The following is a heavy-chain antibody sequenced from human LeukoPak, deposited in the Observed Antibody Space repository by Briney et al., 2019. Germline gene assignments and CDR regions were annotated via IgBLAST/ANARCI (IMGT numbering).Heavy chain of an antibody. D-gene: IGHD5-18*01. CDR1: GGSFSGYY. J-gene: IGHJ4*02. Sequence: SETLSLTCAVSGGSFSGYYWSWIRQPPGKGLEWIGEINHTGRTYYNPSLKSRVTISVDTSKNQFSLKLSSVTAADTAVYYCARARARLWGFDYWGQGTLATVSS. CDR2: INHTGRT. CDR3: ARARARLWGFDY. V-gene: IGHV4-34*01.